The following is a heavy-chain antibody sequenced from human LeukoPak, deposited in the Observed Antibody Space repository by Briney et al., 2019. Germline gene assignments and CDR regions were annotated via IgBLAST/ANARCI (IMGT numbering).Heavy chain of an antibody. Sequence: SETLSLTCTVSGGSISSYYWSWIRQPAGKGLEWSVRIYTSGSTNYNPSLKSRVTISVDTSRNQFSLKLSPVTAADTAVYYCARNEPLKDIVVVPAAENWFDPWGQGTLVTVSS. D-gene: IGHD2-2*01. CDR1: GGSISSYY. CDR3: ARNEPLKDIVVVPAAENWFDP. CDR2: IYTSGST. J-gene: IGHJ5*02. V-gene: IGHV4-4*07.